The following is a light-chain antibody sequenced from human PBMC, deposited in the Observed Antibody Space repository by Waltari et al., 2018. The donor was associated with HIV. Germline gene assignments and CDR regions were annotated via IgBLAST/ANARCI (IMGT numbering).Light chain of an antibody. J-gene: IGLJ2*01. V-gene: IGLV1-44*01. CDR3: TAWDDSLDGRV. CDR2: NDS. Sequence: QSVLTQPPSTSGTPGETVTLSCSGGASNVGTNAVNWYQQLPGTTPRFLIYNDSQRPPGVPARFSGSKSGPSASLTIIGLQSEDESDCYCTAWDDSLDGRVFGGGTKLTVL. CDR1: ASNVGTNA.